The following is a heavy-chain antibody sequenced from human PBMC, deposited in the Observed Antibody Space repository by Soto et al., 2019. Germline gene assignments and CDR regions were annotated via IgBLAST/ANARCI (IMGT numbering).Heavy chain of an antibody. CDR1: GFTFSGSA. CDR2: IRRRAKNYAT. D-gene: IGHD3-22*01. CDR3: XXXFDGSDYFSPDFDY. V-gene: IGHV3-73*02. Sequence: EVQLVESGGDLVQPGGSLKLSCAASGFTFSGSAMHWVRQASGKGLEWVGHIRRRAKNYATVYAASVKGRFIISRDDSXXXXXXXXXXXXXXXXXXXXXXXXFDGSDYFSPDFDYWGQGTLVTVSS. J-gene: IGHJ4*02.